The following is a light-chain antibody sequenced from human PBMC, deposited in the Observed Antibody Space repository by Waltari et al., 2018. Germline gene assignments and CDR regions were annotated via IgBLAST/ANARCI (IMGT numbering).Light chain of an antibody. CDR2: SAS. J-gene: IGKJ4*01. CDR3: QHFNAWPLT. CDR1: QSVRTN. V-gene: IGKV3-15*01. Sequence: EIVMTQSPATLSLSPGESATLSCRASQSVRTNLAWYQQNPGPSPTLLIYSASTRAPGIPARFSGSGSGTEFILTITSLQSEDFAVYYCQHFNAWPLTFGGGTQVEIK.